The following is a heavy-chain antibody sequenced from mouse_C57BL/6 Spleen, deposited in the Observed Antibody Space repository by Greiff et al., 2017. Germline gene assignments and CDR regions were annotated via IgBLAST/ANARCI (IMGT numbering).Heavy chain of an antibody. J-gene: IGHJ3*01. Sequence: EVKLVESGGGLVQPGGSLSLSCAASGFTFTDYYMSWVRQPPGKALEWLGFIRNKANGYTTEYSASVKGRFTISRDNSQSILYLQMNALRAEDSATYYCARNDYGTRGAYWGQGTLVTVSA. CDR3: ARNDYGTRGAY. V-gene: IGHV7-3*01. CDR1: GFTFTDYY. CDR2: IRNKANGYTT. D-gene: IGHD1-1*01.